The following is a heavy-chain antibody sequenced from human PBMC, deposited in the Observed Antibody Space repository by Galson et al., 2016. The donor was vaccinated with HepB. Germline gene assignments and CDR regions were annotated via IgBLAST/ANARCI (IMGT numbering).Heavy chain of an antibody. CDR2: ISESGRDT. CDR1: GFTFSRHV. J-gene: IGHJ4*02. CDR3: ASLPTY. Sequence: PRLSCAASGFTFSRHVMSWVRQAPGKGLEWVSSISESGRDTYYADSADSVKGRFTISRDNSRNTLYLQMNSLRAEDTALYYCASLPTYWGQGTLVTVSS. V-gene: IGHV3-23*01.